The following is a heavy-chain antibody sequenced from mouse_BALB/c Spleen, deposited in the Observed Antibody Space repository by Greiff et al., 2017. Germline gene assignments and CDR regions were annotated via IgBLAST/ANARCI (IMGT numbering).Heavy chain of an antibody. CDR1: GYSITSDYA. Sequence: VQLQQSGPGLVKPSQSLSLTCTVTGYSITSDYAWNWIRQFPGNKLEWMGYISYSGSTSYNPSLKSRISITRDTSKNQFFLQLNSVTTEDTATYYCAREGVWGYAYAMDYWGQGTSVTVSS. CDR2: ISYSGST. V-gene: IGHV3-2*02. CDR3: AREGVWGYAYAMDY. J-gene: IGHJ4*01. D-gene: IGHD2-2*01.